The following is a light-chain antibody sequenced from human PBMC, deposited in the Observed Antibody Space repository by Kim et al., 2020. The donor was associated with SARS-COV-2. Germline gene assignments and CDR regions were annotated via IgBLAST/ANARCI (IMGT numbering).Light chain of an antibody. CDR1: QDIATS. Sequence: ASVGDTVTITCRASQDIATSLAWDQQKPGKVPKVLIYAASTLQSGVPSRFSGSGSGTEFTLTIGSLQTEDVATYYCQKYISAPWTFGPGTKVDIK. CDR2: AAS. CDR3: QKYISAPWT. V-gene: IGKV1-27*01. J-gene: IGKJ1*01.